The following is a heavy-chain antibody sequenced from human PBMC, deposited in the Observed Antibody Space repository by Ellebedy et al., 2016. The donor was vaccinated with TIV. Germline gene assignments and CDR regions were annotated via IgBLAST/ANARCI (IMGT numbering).Heavy chain of an antibody. CDR1: GGSLSGYS. CDR3: ARGRSSYYDFWSGYSGFRWFDP. CDR2: INHSGST. V-gene: IGHV4-34*01. D-gene: IGHD3-3*01. J-gene: IGHJ5*02. Sequence: MPSETLSLTCAVYGGSLSGYSWSWIRQPQGKGLEWIGEINHSGSTNYNPSLKSRVTISVDTSKNQFSLKLSSVTAAYTAVYYCARGRSSYYDFWSGYSGFRWFDPWGQGTLVTVSS.